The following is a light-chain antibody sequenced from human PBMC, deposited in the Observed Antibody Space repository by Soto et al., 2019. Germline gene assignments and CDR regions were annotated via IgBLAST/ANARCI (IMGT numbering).Light chain of an antibody. CDR2: DAS. CDR1: QSVSSY. V-gene: IGKV3-11*01. CDR3: QQRSNWPRT. J-gene: IGKJ1*01. Sequence: EIVLPHSPATLSLSPGERATLSCRASQSVSSYLAWYQQKPGQAPRLLIYDASNRATGIPARFSGSGSGTDFTLTISSLEPEDFAVYYCQQRSNWPRTFGQGTKVEIK.